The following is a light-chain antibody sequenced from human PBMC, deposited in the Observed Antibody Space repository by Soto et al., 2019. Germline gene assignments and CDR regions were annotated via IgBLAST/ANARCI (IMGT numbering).Light chain of an antibody. J-gene: IGLJ3*02. Sequence: QSVLTQPASVSGSPGQSITISCTGTSNDVGFYSYVSWYQQHPGKAPKLIIYEVTNRPSGVSDRFSGSKAGNTASLTISGLQAEDEADYYCSSFTTSSTWVFGGGTKLTVL. CDR1: SNDVGFYSY. CDR3: SSFTTSSTWV. CDR2: EVT. V-gene: IGLV2-14*01.